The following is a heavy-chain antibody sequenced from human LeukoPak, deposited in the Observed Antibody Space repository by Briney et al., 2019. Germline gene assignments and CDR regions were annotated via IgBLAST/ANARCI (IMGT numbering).Heavy chain of an antibody. Sequence: ASVKVSCKASGYTFTSYDINWVRQATGQGLEWMGWMNPNSGNTGYAQKFQGRVTMTRNTSISTAYMELSSLRSEDTAVYYCVSGYDKVHYFDYWGQGTLVTVSS. CDR2: MNPNSGNT. J-gene: IGHJ4*02. V-gene: IGHV1-8*01. D-gene: IGHD5-12*01. CDR3: VSGYDKVHYFDY. CDR1: GYTFTSYD.